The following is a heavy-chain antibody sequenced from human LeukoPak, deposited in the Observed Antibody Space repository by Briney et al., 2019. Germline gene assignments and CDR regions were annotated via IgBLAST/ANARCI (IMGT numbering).Heavy chain of an antibody. V-gene: IGHV3-30*03. Sequence: GGSLRLSCAASGFTFSSYGMHWVRQAPGKGLEWVAVITYDGSNKYYSDSVRGRFTISRDNSKNTLYLQMNGLRAEGTAVYYCASNSGYEKGYWGQGTLAIVSS. CDR2: ITYDGSNK. D-gene: IGHD5-12*01. CDR1: GFTFSSYG. J-gene: IGHJ4*02. CDR3: ASNSGYEKGY.